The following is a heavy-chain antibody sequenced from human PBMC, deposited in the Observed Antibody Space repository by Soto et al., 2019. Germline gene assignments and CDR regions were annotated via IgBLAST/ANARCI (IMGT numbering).Heavy chain of an antibody. D-gene: IGHD2-2*02. J-gene: IGHJ5*02. CDR1: GGSISSSSYY. CDR2: IYYSGST. CDR3: ARLLYCSSTSCYTTWWFDP. Sequence: KTSETLSLTCTVSGGSISSSSYYWGWIRQPPGKGLEWIGSIYYSGSTYYNPSLKSRVTISVDTSKNQFSLKLSSVTAADTAVYYCARLLYCSSTSCYTTWWFDPWGQGTLVTVSS. V-gene: IGHV4-39*01.